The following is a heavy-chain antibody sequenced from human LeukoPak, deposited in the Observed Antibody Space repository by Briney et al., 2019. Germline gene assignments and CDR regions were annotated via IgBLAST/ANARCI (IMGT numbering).Heavy chain of an antibody. CDR2: IIPIFGTA. J-gene: IGHJ4*02. Sequence: ASVKVSCKASGYTFTSYGISWVRQAPGQGLEWMGGIIPIFGTANYAQKFQGRVTITADKSTSTAYMELSSLRSEDTAVYYCARDSGAAAGTEYFDYWGQGTLVTVSS. CDR3: ARDSGAAAGTEYFDY. CDR1: GYTFTSYG. V-gene: IGHV1-69*06. D-gene: IGHD6-13*01.